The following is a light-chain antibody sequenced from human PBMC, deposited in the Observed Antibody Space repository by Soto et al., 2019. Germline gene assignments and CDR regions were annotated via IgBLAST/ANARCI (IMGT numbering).Light chain of an antibody. V-gene: IGLV2-18*02. J-gene: IGLJ1*01. Sequence: SLLTQPPSVNGSPGRSVTISCTGTSSDVGSYNRVSWYQQPPGTAPKLMIYEVSNRPSGVPDRFSGSKSGNTASLTISGLQAEDEADYYCSSYTSSSTYVFGTGTKVTVL. CDR2: EVS. CDR1: SSDVGSYNR. CDR3: SSYTSSSTYV.